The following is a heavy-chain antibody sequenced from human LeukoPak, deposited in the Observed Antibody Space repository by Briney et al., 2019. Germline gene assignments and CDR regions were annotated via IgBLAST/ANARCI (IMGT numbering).Heavy chain of an antibody. CDR2: IYSGGST. D-gene: IGHD6-19*01. V-gene: IGHV3-66*01. CDR3: ARDLRIAVAGTRGYYGMDV. J-gene: IGHJ6*02. Sequence: GGSLRLSCAASGFTVSSNYMSWVRQAPGKGLEWVSAIYSGGSTYYADSVKGRFTISRDNSKNTLYLQMNSLRAEDTAVYYCARDLRIAVAGTRGYYGMDVWGQGTTVTVCS. CDR1: GFTVSSNY.